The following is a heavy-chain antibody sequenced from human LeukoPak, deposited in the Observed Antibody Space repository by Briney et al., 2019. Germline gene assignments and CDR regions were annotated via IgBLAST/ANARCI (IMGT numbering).Heavy chain of an antibody. CDR2: INPNSGGT. J-gene: IGHJ6*03. D-gene: IGHD5-18*01. Sequence: ASVKVSCKASGYTFTGYYMHWVRQAPGQGLEWMGWINPNSGGTNYAQKFQGRVTMTRDTSISTAYMELSRLRSDDTAVYYCARDPYSYGYLYYYYYMDVWGKGTTVTVS. CDR1: GYTFTGYY. V-gene: IGHV1-2*02. CDR3: ARDPYSYGYLYYYYYMDV.